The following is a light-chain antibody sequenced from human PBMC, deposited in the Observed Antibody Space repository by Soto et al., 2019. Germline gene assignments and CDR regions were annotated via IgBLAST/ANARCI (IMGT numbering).Light chain of an antibody. J-gene: IGLJ1*01. CDR1: SSDVGNYKY. CDR3: CLYAVTFYV. Sequence: QSALTQPASVSGSPGQSITISCTGTSSDVGNYKYVSWYQQHPGKAPKLMIYEVSNRPSGVSNRFSGSKSGNTASLTISGLQAEDEADYYCCLYAVTFYVFGTGTKVTVL. V-gene: IGLV2-14*01. CDR2: EVS.